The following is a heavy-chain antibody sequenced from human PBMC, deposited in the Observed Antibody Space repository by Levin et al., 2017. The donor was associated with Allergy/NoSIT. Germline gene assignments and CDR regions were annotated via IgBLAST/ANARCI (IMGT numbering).Heavy chain of an antibody. V-gene: IGHV1-18*01. Sequence: ASVKVSCKASGYTFTSYGISWVRQAPGQGLEWMGWISAYNGNTNYAQKLQGRVTMTTDTSTSTAYMELRSLRSDDTAVYYCARDRSPFGGVIVIPVYWGQGTLVTVSS. CDR3: ARDRSPFGGVIVIPVY. J-gene: IGHJ4*02. CDR2: ISAYNGNT. D-gene: IGHD3-16*02. CDR1: GYTFTSYG.